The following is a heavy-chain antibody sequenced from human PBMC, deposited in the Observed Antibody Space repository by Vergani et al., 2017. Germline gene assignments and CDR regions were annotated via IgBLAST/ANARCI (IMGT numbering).Heavy chain of an antibody. Sequence: QLRLQESGPRQVTPSETLSLTCTVSGGSISDSNYYWGWIRQSPGKAVEWLATVFYNGATQYNPSLKSRVTISIDRSKNQFFLRLTSVTAADTAVYYCATIGYRRWGYYFDYWGQGILVTVSS. D-gene: IGHD2-2*02. CDR1: GGSISDSNYY. CDR3: ATIGYRRWGYYFDY. J-gene: IGHJ4*02. V-gene: IGHV4-39*01. CDR2: VFYNGAT.